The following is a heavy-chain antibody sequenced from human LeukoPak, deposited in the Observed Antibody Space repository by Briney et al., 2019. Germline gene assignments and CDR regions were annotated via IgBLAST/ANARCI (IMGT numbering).Heavy chain of an antibody. J-gene: IGHJ4*02. CDR3: ACNYYGSGSRYFDY. CDR2: IYYSGST. V-gene: IGHV4-59*01. Sequence: SETLSLTCTVSGGSISSYYWSWIRQPPGKGLEWIGYIYYSGSTNYNPSLKSRVTISVDTSKNQFSLKLSSVTAADTAVYYGACNYYGSGSRYFDYWGQGTLVTVSS. CDR1: GGSISSYY. D-gene: IGHD3-10*01.